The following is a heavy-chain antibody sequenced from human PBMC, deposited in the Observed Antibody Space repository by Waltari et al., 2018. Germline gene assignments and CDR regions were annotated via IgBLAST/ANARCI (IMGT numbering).Heavy chain of an antibody. V-gene: IGHV4-39*01. CDR2: IYYSGST. CDR1: GGSISSSSYY. D-gene: IGHD6-13*01. Sequence: QLQLQESGPGLVKPSETLSLTCTVSGGSISSSSYYWGWIRQPPGKGLEWIGSIYYSGSTYYNPSLKSRVTMSVDTSKNQFSLKLSSVTAADTAVYYCARLIAAGTDTDYWGQGTLVTVSS. CDR3: ARLIAAGTDTDY. J-gene: IGHJ4*02.